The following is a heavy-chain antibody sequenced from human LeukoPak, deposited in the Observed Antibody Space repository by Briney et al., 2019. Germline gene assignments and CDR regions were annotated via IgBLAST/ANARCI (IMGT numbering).Heavy chain of an antibody. D-gene: IGHD5-24*01. CDR2: MSPNSGDT. V-gene: IGHV1-8*01. J-gene: IGHJ4*02. CDR1: GYTFTTHD. CDR3: ARDGSSPFDY. Sequence: ASVKVSCKASGYTFTTHDINWVRQATGQGLEWLGWMSPNSGDTGYAQKFQGRVTMTTDTSTSTAYMELRSLRSDDTAVYYCARDGSSPFDYWGQGTLVTVSS.